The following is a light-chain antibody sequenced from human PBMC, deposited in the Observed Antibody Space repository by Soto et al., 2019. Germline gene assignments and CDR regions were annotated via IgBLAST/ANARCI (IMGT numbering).Light chain of an antibody. V-gene: IGKV3-20*01. CDR1: QSVNSNY. Sequence: EIVLTQSPGTLSLSPGEGATLSCRSSQSVNSNYFAWYQQKPGQAPRLLIYGASNRATGIPDRFSCSGSGTKASLIISRLETEDFAVYYCQQYGSAYTFGQGTKLEIK. J-gene: IGKJ2*01. CDR3: QQYGSAYT. CDR2: GAS.